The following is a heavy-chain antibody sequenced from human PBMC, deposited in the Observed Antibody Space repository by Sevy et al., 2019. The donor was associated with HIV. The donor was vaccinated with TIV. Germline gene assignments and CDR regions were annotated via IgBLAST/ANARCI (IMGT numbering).Heavy chain of an antibody. CDR3: ASTGYCTGGSCYSPFGY. V-gene: IGHV3-30-3*01. D-gene: IGHD2-15*01. Sequence: GGSLRLSCAASGFIFNTYAMHWVRQAPGKGLEWVAVISYDGINKYYADSVKGRFTISRDNSRNTLDLQRNSLGSEDTALYYCASTGYCTGGSCYSPFGYWGQGTLVTVSS. J-gene: IGHJ4*02. CDR1: GFIFNTYA. CDR2: ISYDGINK.